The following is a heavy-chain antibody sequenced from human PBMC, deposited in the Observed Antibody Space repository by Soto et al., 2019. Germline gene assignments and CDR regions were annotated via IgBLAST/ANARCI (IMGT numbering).Heavy chain of an antibody. J-gene: IGHJ4*02. CDR3: ARGDSCTSGVCFFY. CDR1: GYTFINYC. D-gene: IGHD2-8*01. V-gene: IGHV1-18*01. Sequence: ASVNVSCKSSGYTFINYCIHWVRHAPGQGLEWMGWISGYKDKINCAQKLQGRVTMTSDTSTNTAYMEPRSLRSDDTAVYYCARGDSCTSGVCFFYWGQGTLVTVSS. CDR2: ISGYKDKI.